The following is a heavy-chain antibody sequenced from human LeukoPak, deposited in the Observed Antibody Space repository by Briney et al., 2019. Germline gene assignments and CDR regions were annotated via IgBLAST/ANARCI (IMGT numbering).Heavy chain of an antibody. CDR1: GYSFTSYW. J-gene: IGHJ4*02. Sequence: GDSLKISCKASGYSFTSYWTGWVRQLPGKGLEWMGIIYPGDSDTIYSPSCQGQVIISADKSISTAYLQWSSLKASDTAMYYCVRPGGDGYFRYWGQGTLVTISS. CDR3: VRPGGDGYFRY. CDR2: IYPGDSDT. V-gene: IGHV5-51*01. D-gene: IGHD5-24*01.